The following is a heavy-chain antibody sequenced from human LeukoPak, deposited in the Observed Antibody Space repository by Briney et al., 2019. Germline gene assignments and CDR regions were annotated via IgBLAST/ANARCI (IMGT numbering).Heavy chain of an antibody. V-gene: IGHV3-21*01. CDR2: ISSSSSYI. J-gene: IGHJ4*02. CDR1: GFIFSRYG. CDR3: ARDPRRSQDDY. Sequence: PGGSLRLSCAASGFIFSRYGIHWVRQAPGKGLEWVSSISSSSSYIYYADSVKGRFTISRDNAKNSLYLQMNSLRAEDTAVYYCARDPRRSQDDYWGQGTLVTVSS.